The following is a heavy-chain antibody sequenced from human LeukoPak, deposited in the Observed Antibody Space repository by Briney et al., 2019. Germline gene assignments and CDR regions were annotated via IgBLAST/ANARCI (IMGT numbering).Heavy chain of an antibody. CDR1: GFTFSSYS. CDR2: ISSSSTI. V-gene: IGHV3-48*01. Sequence: GGSLRLSCAASGFTFSSYSMNWVRQAPGKGLEWVSYISSSSTIYYADSVKGRFTISRDNAKNSLYLQMNGLRVEDTAVYYCAREAGYYSFDYWGQGTLVTVSS. CDR3: AREAGYYSFDY. J-gene: IGHJ4*02. D-gene: IGHD3-9*01.